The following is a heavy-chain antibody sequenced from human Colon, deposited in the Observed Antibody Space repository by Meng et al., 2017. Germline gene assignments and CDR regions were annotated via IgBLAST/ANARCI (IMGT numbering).Heavy chain of an antibody. CDR2: IHPSGSS. CDR3: ARGVDWAKSGNF. V-gene: IGHV4-34*01. CDR1: GCVFSYYY. D-gene: IGHD3-9*01. Sequence: QPPQWGQGLVKPLEALSVTSAVYGCVFSYYYLAWFTQPPWKGLEWIGEIHPSGSSYYSPSLQSRVTITLDTSKNQFSLMLSSLTAADTAVYYCARGVDWAKSGNFWGQGTLVTVS. J-gene: IGHJ4*02.